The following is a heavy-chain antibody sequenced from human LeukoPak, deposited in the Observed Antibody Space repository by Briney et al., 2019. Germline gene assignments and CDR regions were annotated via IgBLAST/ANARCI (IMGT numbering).Heavy chain of an antibody. CDR2: IYSGGST. Sequence: GGSLRLSCAASGLTVSSNYMSWVRQAPGKGLEWVSVIYSGGSTYYADSVKGRFTISRDNSKNTLYLQMNSLRAEDTAVYYCARDTGIGIAAAGTYYYCGMDVWGQGTTVTVSS. CDR1: GLTVSSNY. CDR3: ARDTGIGIAAAGTYYYCGMDV. J-gene: IGHJ6*02. D-gene: IGHD6-13*01. V-gene: IGHV3-53*01.